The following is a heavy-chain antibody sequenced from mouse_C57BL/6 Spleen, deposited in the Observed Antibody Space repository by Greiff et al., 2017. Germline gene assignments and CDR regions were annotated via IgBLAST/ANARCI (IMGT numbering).Heavy chain of an antibody. CDR3: AIGEVYDYDDDMDY. J-gene: IGHJ4*01. Sequence: EVHLVESGGDLVKPGGSLKLSCAASGFTFSSYGMSWVRQTPDKRLEWVATISSGGSCTYYPDSVKGRFTISRGNAKNTLYQIMSSLQSEDTAMYYCAIGEVYDYDDDMDYWGQGTSVTVSS. CDR1: GFTFSSYG. D-gene: IGHD2-4*01. V-gene: IGHV5-6*01. CDR2: ISSGGSCT.